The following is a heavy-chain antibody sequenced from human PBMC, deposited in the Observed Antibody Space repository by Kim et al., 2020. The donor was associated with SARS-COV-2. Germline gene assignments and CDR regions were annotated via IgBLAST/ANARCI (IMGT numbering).Heavy chain of an antibody. J-gene: IGHJ4*02. CDR1: GFTFSSYG. Sequence: GGSLRLSCAASGFTFSSYGMHWVRQAPGKGLEWVAVIWYDGSNKYYADSVKGRFTISRDNSKNTLYLQMNSLRAEDTAVYYCAKDWTAVAGPGDYWGQGTLVTVSS. V-gene: IGHV3-33*06. D-gene: IGHD6-19*01. CDR3: AKDWTAVAGPGDY. CDR2: IWYDGSNK.